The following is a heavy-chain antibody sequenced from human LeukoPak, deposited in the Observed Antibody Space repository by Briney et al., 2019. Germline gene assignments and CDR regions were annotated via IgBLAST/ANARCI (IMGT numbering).Heavy chain of an antibody. CDR2: IHHSGST. D-gene: IGHD6-13*01. V-gene: IGHV4-31*03. CDR3: ARGTYSTTWLGVVYFDY. CDR1: GGSINSNNSY. J-gene: IGHJ4*02. Sequence: PSETLSLTCTVSGGSINSNNSYWTWIRQHPGKGLEWLGYIHHSGSTYYNPSLKSRFTMSVDTSKNQFSLKVNTVTAADTAVYYCARGTYSTTWLGVVYFDYWSQGTLVTVSS.